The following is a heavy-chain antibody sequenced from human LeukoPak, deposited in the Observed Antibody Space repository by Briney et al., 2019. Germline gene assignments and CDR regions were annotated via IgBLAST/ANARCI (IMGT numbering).Heavy chain of an antibody. CDR1: GLTFSSRW. CDR2: IQPDGREQ. Sequence: GGSLRLSCAASGLTFSSRWMSWVRQAPGKGLEWVGNIQPDGREQYPVDSVKGRFTISRDNARNSLFLQMNSLRVEDTAVYYCARAENSGSGGLDPWGQGTLVTVSS. CDR3: ARAENSGSGGLDP. D-gene: IGHD2-15*01. V-gene: IGHV3-7*01. J-gene: IGHJ5*02.